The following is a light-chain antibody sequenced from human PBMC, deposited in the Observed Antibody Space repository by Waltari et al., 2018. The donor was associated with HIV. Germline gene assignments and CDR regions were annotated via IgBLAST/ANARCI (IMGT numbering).Light chain of an antibody. Sequence: TGTSSDVGGYNLVSWYQQHPGKAPKLMIYEVSKRPSGVSNRFSGSKSGNTASLTISGLQAEDEADYYCCAYAGSTTYVIFGGGTKLTVL. CDR3: CAYAGSTTYVI. CDR2: EVS. V-gene: IGLV2-23*02. J-gene: IGLJ2*01. CDR1: SSDVGGYNL.